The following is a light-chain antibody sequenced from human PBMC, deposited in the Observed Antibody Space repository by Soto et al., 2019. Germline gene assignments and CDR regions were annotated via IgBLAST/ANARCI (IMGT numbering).Light chain of an antibody. CDR1: SSDVGGYNY. CDR2: AVS. J-gene: IGLJ2*01. Sequence: QSVLTQPASVSGSPGQSITISCTGTSSDVGGYNYVSWYQQHPGKAPKLMIYAVSNRPSGVSNRFSGSKSGNTASLTISGLQAEDEADYYCSSYTSSSTLYVVFGGGTKLTVL. CDR3: SSYTSSSTLYVV. V-gene: IGLV2-14*01.